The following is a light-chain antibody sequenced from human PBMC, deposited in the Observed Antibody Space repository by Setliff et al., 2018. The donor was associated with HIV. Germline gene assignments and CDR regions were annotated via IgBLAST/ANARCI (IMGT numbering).Light chain of an antibody. J-gene: IGLJ1*01. V-gene: IGLV2-14*03. CDR3: SSYTSSSTRV. CDR2: DVS. Sequence: QSVLTQPASVSGSPGQSITISCTGTSSDVGDYNYVSWYQQHPGKAPKLMIYDVSNRPSGVSNRFSGSKSGNTASLTISGLQAEDEADYYCSSYTSSSTRVFGTGTKV. CDR1: SSDVGDYNY.